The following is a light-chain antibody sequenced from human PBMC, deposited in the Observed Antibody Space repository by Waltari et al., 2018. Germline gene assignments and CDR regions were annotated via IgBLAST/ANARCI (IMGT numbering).Light chain of an antibody. CDR2: RNN. J-gene: IGLJ3*02. CDR3: AAWDDSLRV. Sequence: QSVLTQPPSASGTPGQRVTISCSGSRSNIGRNYVYWYQQLPGTAPTLLIYRNNQRPSGVPDRFSGSKSGTSASLAISGLRSEDEADYYCAAWDDSLRVFGGGTKLTVL. V-gene: IGLV1-47*01. CDR1: RSNIGRNY.